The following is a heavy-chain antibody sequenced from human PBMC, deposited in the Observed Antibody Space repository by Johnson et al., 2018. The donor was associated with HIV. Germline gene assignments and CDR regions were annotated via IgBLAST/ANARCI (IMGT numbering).Heavy chain of an antibody. V-gene: IGHV3-30*02. CDR2: VRHDGRNK. D-gene: IGHD3-10*01. J-gene: IGHJ3*02. CDR3: GKVRGGPPGAFDI. Sequence: QVQLVESGGGVVQPGWSLRLSCAASGFTFSSYGMHCVRQAPGKGLQWVAFVRHDGRNKYYAESVKGRFTISIDNSKNTLYLQVKSRRAEDTAVYYCGKVRGGPPGAFDIWGQGTMVTVSS. CDR1: GFTFSSYG.